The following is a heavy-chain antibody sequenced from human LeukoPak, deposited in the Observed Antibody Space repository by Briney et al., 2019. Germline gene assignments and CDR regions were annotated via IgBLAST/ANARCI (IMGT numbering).Heavy chain of an antibody. CDR3: ARASYYYDSSGGDY. CDR1: GYTFTSYA. Sequence: ASVKVPCKASGYTFTSYAMHWVRQAPGQRLEWMGWINAGNGNTKYSQKFQGRVTITRDTSASTAYMELSSLRSEDTAVYYCARASYYYDSSGGDYWGQGTLVTVSS. J-gene: IGHJ4*02. V-gene: IGHV1-3*01. CDR2: INAGNGNT. D-gene: IGHD3-22*01.